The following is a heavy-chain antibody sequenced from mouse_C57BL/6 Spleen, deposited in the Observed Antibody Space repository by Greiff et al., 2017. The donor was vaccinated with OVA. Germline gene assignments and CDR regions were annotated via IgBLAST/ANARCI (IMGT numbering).Heavy chain of an antibody. V-gene: IGHV3-6*01. J-gene: IGHJ1*03. CDR2: ISYDGSN. CDR1: GYSITSGYN. Sequence: EVKLVESGPGLVKPSQSLSLTCSVTGYSITSGYNWNWIRQLPGNQLEWMGYISYDGSNNYNPTLKNRISITRDTSTNQFFLKLNSVTTEDTATYYGAREGNYYGSSGYFDVWGTGTTVTVSS. D-gene: IGHD1-1*01. CDR3: AREGNYYGSSGYFDV.